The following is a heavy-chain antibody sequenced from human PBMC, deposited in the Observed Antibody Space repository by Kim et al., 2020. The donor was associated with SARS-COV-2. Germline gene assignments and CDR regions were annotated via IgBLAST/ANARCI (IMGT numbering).Heavy chain of an antibody. J-gene: IGHJ4*02. Sequence: GGSLRLSCAASGFTISSYDLSWVRQAPGKVPEWVSTICDSDSRTYYVDSVKGRFTISRDNSKSTLWVEMNSLRADDTAVYYCARGGGNSSYSRVEYWGQGTLVTVSS. CDR1: GFTISSYD. CDR3: ARGGGNSSYSRVEY. D-gene: IGHD3-22*01. V-gene: IGHV3-23*01. CDR2: ICDSDSRT.